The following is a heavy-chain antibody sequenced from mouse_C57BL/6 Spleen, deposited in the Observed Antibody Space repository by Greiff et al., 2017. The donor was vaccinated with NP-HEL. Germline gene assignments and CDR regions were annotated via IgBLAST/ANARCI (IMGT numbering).Heavy chain of an antibody. CDR3: TRDHYGSSYEWYFDV. J-gene: IGHJ1*03. Sequence: EVKLMESGEGLVKPGGSLKLSCAASGFTFSSYAMSWVRQTPEKRLEWVAYISSGGDYIYYADTVKGRFTISRDNARNTLYLQMSSLKSEDTAMYYCTRDHYGSSYEWYFDVWGTGTTVTVSS. CDR1: GFTFSSYA. D-gene: IGHD1-1*01. CDR2: ISSGGDYI. V-gene: IGHV5-9-1*02.